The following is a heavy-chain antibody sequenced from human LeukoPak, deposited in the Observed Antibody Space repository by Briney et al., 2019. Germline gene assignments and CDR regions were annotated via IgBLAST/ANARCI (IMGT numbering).Heavy chain of an antibody. CDR2: FYPEDGET. D-gene: IGHD3-22*01. J-gene: IGHJ3*02. Sequence: EASLKVSCKPSGYTFTSYDINWVRQATGKRLGRMGGFYPEDGETIYAQKFQGRVTMTEDTSTDTAYMELSSLRSEDTAVYYCATVDPNYYDSSGYPPIKFDIWGQGTMVTVSS. V-gene: IGHV1-24*01. CDR1: GYTFTSYD. CDR3: ATVDPNYYDSSGYPPIKFDI.